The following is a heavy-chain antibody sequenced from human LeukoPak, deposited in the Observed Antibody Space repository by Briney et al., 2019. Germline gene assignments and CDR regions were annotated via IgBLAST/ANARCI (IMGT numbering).Heavy chain of an antibody. CDR1: GGTFSSYA. CDR2: IIPIFDIT. V-gene: IGHV1-69*04. D-gene: IGHD6-6*01. CDR3: ARDHGTSSSRHEYFQH. J-gene: IGHJ1*01. Sequence: SVKVSCKASGGTFSSYAISWVRQAPGQGLEWMGRIIPIFDITDYAQKFQGRVTIIADKSTSTAYMGLSSLRSEDTAVYYCARDHGTSSSRHEYFQHWGQGTLVTVSS.